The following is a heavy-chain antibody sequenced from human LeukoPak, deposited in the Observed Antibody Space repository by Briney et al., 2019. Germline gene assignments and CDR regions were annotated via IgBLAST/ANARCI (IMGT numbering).Heavy chain of an antibody. CDR1: GGSISSYY. V-gene: IGHV4-59*01. D-gene: IGHD3-10*01. Sequence: SETLSLTCTVSGGSISSYYWSWIRQPPGKGLEWIGYIYYSGSTNYSPSLKSRVTISVDTSKNQFSLKLSSVTAADTAVYYCAREVAYGSGSYMDYWGQGTLVTVSS. CDR3: AREVAYGSGSYMDY. J-gene: IGHJ4*02. CDR2: IYYSGST.